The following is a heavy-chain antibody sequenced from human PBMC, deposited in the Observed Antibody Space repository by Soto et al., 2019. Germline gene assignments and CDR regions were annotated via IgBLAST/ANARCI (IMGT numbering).Heavy chain of an antibody. D-gene: IGHD5-12*01. J-gene: IGHJ3*02. V-gene: IGHV3-66*01. CDR3: ARDQGVEMATIGIGAFDI. CDR1: GFTVSSNY. Sequence: PGGSLRLSCAASGFTVSSNYMSWVRQAPGKGLEWVSVIYSGGSTYYADSVKGRFTISRDNSKNTLYLQMNSLRAEDTAVYYCARDQGVEMATIGIGAFDIWGQGTMVTVSS. CDR2: IYSGGST.